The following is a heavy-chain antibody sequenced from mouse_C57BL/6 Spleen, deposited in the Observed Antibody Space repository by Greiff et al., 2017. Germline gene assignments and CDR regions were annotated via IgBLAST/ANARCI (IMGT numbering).Heavy chain of an antibody. CDR3: ARIYYCNYDYYAMDY. Sequence: VQLQQSGAELVKPGASVKLSCTASGFNIKDYYMHWVKQRTEQGLEWIGRIDPEDGDTKYAPKFQGKATITADTSSNTAYLQLSSLTSEDTAVYYCARIYYCNYDYYAMDYWGQGTSVTVAS. D-gene: IGHD2-1*01. J-gene: IGHJ4*01. V-gene: IGHV14-2*01. CDR1: GFNIKDYY. CDR2: IDPEDGDT.